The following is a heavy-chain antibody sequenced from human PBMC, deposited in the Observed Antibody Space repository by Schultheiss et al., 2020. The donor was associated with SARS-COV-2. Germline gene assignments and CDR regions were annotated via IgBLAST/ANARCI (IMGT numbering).Heavy chain of an antibody. V-gene: IGHV4-39*02. CDR1: GASISSGNYC. Sequence: SETLSLTCTVSGASISSGNYCWGWIRQPPGKGLEWIGTICYSGSTFYNPSLKSRVTISVDTSKNHFSLKLSFVTAADTAVYYCARAGSTLRHWYFDLWGRGTLVTVSS. J-gene: IGHJ2*01. D-gene: IGHD3-10*01. CDR2: ICYSGST. CDR3: ARAGSTLRHWYFDL.